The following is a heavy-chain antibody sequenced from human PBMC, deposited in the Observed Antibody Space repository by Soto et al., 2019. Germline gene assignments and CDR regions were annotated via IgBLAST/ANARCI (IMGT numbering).Heavy chain of an antibody. Sequence: EVQLLESGGGLVQPGGSLRLSCAASGFTFSSYAMSWVRQAPGKGLEWVSAISGSGGSTYYADSVKGRFTISRDNSKNPLYLQMNSLRAEHTAVYYCAKDLTDYGDYESFDYWGQGTLVTVSS. J-gene: IGHJ4*02. V-gene: IGHV3-23*01. CDR2: ISGSGGST. CDR3: AKDLTDYGDYESFDY. CDR1: GFTFSSYA. D-gene: IGHD4-17*01.